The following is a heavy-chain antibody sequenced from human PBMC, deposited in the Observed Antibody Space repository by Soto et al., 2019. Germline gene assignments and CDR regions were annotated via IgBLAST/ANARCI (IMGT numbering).Heavy chain of an antibody. Sequence: GGSLRLSCAASGFTFASHAMNWVRQAPGKGLQWVSTITDSGGRTYYTDSVKGRFTISRDNSKNTLSLQMNNLRAEDTAIYYCAKDLGSSSPNWFDPWGPGTLVTVSS. CDR2: ITDSGGRT. CDR3: AKDLGSSSPNWFDP. J-gene: IGHJ5*02. D-gene: IGHD6-6*01. CDR1: GFTFASHA. V-gene: IGHV3-23*01.